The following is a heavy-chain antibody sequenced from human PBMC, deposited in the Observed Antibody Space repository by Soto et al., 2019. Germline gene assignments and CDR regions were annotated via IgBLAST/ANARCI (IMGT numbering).Heavy chain of an antibody. CDR1: GFTFSSYW. Sequence: GGSLRLSCAASGFTFSSYWMSWVRQAPGKGLEWVANIKQDGSEKYYVDSVKGRFTISRDNAKNSLYLQMNSLRAEDTAVYYCASYGSGDIHYYYYYGMDVWGQGTTVTVSS. J-gene: IGHJ6*02. D-gene: IGHD3-10*01. CDR2: IKQDGSEK. V-gene: IGHV3-7*05. CDR3: ASYGSGDIHYYYYYGMDV.